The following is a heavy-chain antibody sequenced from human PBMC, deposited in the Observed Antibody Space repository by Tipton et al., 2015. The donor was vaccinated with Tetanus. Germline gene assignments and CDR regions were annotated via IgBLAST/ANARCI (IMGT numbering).Heavy chain of an antibody. D-gene: IGHD1-26*01. CDR1: GFPFSDYW. CDR3: TRDLHRQWDPGL. V-gene: IGHV3-74*01. Sequence: SGFPFSDYWMHWVRQAPGKRLEWVSHIKSDGSDTHYADSVKGRFTISRDNARSTLFLYMNSLRVDDTAIYFCTRDLHRQWDPGLWAPGALVSVSS. CDR2: IKSDGSDT. J-gene: IGHJ4*02.